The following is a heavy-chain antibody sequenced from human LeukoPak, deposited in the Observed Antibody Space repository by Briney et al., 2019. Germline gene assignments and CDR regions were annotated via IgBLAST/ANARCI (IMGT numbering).Heavy chain of an antibody. V-gene: IGHV1-18*01. Sequence: ASVKVSCKASGYTFISYGITWVRQAPGQGLEWLGWISAYNGNIDYAQKLQGRVTLTTDTSTSTAYMEVRSLRSDDTAVYYCASMSGYYPSYYFDYWGQGALVTVSS. D-gene: IGHD3-3*01. CDR3: ASMSGYYPSYYFDY. CDR1: GYTFISYG. CDR2: ISAYNGNI. J-gene: IGHJ4*02.